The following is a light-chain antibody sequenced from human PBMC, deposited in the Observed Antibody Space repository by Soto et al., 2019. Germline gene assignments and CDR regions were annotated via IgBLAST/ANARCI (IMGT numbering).Light chain of an antibody. CDR3: HQRSSWPLT. V-gene: IGKV3-11*01. CDR2: DVS. Sequence: EIVLTQSPTTLSLSPGERATLSCRASQNVSTFFAWYQQKPGQAPRLLIHDVSNRATGFPARFSGSGSGTDFTLTISSLEPEDSAVYYCHQRSSWPLTFGGGTKVDIK. CDR1: QNVSTF. J-gene: IGKJ4*01.